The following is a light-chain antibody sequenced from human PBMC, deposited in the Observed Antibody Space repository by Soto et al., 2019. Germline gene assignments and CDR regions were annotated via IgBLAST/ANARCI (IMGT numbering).Light chain of an antibody. J-gene: IGKJ2*01. Sequence: DFVMTQTPLSSPVTLGQPASISCRSSQSLVHSDGNSYLSWLHQRPGQPPRLLIYMLSNRFSGVPDRFDASGAGTDFTQKISRVEPQDVGVYYCMQATQRFSSGQGTKLEIK. V-gene: IGKV2-24*01. CDR2: MLS. CDR1: QSLVHSDGNSY. CDR3: MQATQRFS.